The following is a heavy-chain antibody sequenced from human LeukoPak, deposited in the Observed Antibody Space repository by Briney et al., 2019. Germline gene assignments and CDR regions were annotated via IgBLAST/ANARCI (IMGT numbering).Heavy chain of an antibody. Sequence: GGSLRLSCAASGFTFSNAWMSWVRQAPGKGLEWVSVISGSGGSTFYADSVKGRFTISRHNSKNTLYLQMNSLRAEDTAVYYCAREQGNGDLDYWGQGTLVTVSS. CDR1: GFTFSNAW. J-gene: IGHJ4*02. CDR2: ISGSGGST. D-gene: IGHD4-17*01. V-gene: IGHV3-23*01. CDR3: AREQGNGDLDY.